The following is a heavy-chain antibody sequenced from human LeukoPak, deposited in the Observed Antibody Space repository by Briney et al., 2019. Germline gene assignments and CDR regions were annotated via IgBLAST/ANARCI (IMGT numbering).Heavy chain of an antibody. D-gene: IGHD1-7*01. J-gene: IGHJ4*02. Sequence: GGSLRLSCAASGFTFSSYAMHWVRQAPGKGLEWVAVISYDGSNKYYADSVKGRFTISRDNSKNTLYLQMNSLRAEDTAVYYCARVSSNWNYDYWGQGTLVTVSS. CDR1: GFTFSSYA. CDR2: ISYDGSNK. CDR3: ARVSSNWNYDY. V-gene: IGHV3-30*01.